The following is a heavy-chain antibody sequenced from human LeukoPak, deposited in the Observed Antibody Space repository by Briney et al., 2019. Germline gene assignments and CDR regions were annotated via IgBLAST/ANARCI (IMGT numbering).Heavy chain of an antibody. J-gene: IGHJ3*02. D-gene: IGHD3-22*01. V-gene: IGHV4-39*01. CDR1: GGSITSGNYY. Sequence: SETLSLTCTVSGGSITSGNYYWGWIRQPPGKGLEWIGDIFFTGSTYYSPSLKSRVTISVGTSTTQFSLKLTSVTAADTAVNYCARQIASSGYLPWAFDIWGQGTVVTVSS. CDR2: IFFTGST. CDR3: ARQIASSGYLPWAFDI.